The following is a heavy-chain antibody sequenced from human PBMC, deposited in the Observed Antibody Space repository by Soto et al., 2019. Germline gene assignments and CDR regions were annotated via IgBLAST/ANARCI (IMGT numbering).Heavy chain of an antibody. CDR1: GYTFTSYD. J-gene: IGHJ6*02. Sequence: ASVTVSCKASGYTFTSYDINWVRQATGQGLEWMGWMNPNSGNTGYAQKFQGRVTMTRNTSISTAYMELSSLRSEDTAVYYCARDSYYDFWSGYYKVRDSYYYYGMDVWGQGTTVTVSS. CDR3: ARDSYYDFWSGYYKVRDSYYYYGMDV. D-gene: IGHD3-3*01. V-gene: IGHV1-8*01. CDR2: MNPNSGNT.